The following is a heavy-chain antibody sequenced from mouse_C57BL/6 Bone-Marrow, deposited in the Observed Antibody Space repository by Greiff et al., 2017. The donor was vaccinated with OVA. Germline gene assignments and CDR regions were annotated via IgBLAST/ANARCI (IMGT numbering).Heavy chain of an antibody. V-gene: IGHV1-42*01. CDR1: GYSFTGYY. CDR2: INPSTGGT. D-gene: IGHD1-1*01. Sequence: EVKLQESGPELVKPGASVKISCKASGYSFTGYYMNWVKQSPEKSLEWIGEINPSTGGTPYNQKFKAKATLTVDKSSSTAYMQLKSLTSEDSAVYYCARRVTTEAMDYWGQGTSVTVSS. J-gene: IGHJ4*01. CDR3: ARRVTTEAMDY.